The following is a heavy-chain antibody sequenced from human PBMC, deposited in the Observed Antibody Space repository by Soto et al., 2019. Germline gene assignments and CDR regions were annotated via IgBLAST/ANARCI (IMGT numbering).Heavy chain of an antibody. CDR3: ARDWSGWYSIRYHYYGMDV. Sequence: GGSLILSCAASGFTFSSYGMHWVRQAPGKGLEWVAVIWYDGSNKYYADSVKGRFTISRDNSKNTLYLQMNSLRAEDTAVYYCARDWSGWYSIRYHYYGMDVWGQGTTVIVSS. D-gene: IGHD6-19*01. V-gene: IGHV3-33*01. CDR1: GFTFSSYG. J-gene: IGHJ6*02. CDR2: IWYDGSNK.